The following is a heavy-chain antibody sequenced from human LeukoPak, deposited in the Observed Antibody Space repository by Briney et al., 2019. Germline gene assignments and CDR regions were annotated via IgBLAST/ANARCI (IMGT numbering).Heavy chain of an antibody. Sequence: GESLKISCKGFGYSFSYYWIAWVRQMPGKGLEWMGIFYPGDSDTRYSPSFQGQVTISADKSISTAYLQWSSLRASDTAMYYCARCGEVATISSCYFDYWGQGSLVTVSS. CDR3: ARCGEVATISSCYFDY. CDR1: GYSFSYYW. J-gene: IGHJ4*02. D-gene: IGHD5-24*01. V-gene: IGHV5-51*01. CDR2: FYPGDSDT.